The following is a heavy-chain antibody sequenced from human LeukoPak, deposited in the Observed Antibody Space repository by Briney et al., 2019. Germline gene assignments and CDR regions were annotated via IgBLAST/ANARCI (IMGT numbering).Heavy chain of an antibody. CDR1: GGSFSGYY. D-gene: IGHD3-10*01. CDR2: INHSGST. CDR3: ARLRITMVRGVDY. Sequence: SATLSLTCAVYGGSFSGYYWSWIRPPPGKGLEWIGEINHSGSTNYNPSLKSRVTISVDTSKNQFSLKLSSVTAADTAVYYCARLRITMVRGVDYWGQGTLVTVSS. J-gene: IGHJ4*02. V-gene: IGHV4-34*01.